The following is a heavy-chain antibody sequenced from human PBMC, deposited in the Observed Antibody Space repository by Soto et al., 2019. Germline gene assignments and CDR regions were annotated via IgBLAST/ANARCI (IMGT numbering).Heavy chain of an antibody. D-gene: IGHD3-9*01. J-gene: IGHJ4*02. CDR1: GGSISSGDYY. Sequence: SETLSLTCTVSGGSISSGDYYWSWIRQPPGKGLEWIGYIYYSGSTYYNPSLKSRVTISVDTSKNQFSLKLSCVTAADTAVYYCASYLLRYFDWANYFDYWGQGTLVTVSS. CDR2: IYYSGST. CDR3: ASYLLRYFDWANYFDY. V-gene: IGHV4-30-4*01.